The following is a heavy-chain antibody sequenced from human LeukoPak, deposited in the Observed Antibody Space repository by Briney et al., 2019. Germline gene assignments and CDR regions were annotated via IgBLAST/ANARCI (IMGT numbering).Heavy chain of an antibody. CDR3: ARHGSGWYHFDY. Sequence: PSETLSLTCTVSGGSISSSSYYWGWIRQPPGKGLEWIGSIYYSGSTYYNPSLKSRVTISVDTSKNQFSLKLSSVTAADTAVYYCARHGSGWYHFDYWGQGTLVTVFS. CDR1: GGSISSSSYY. CDR2: IYYSGST. D-gene: IGHD6-19*01. V-gene: IGHV4-39*01. J-gene: IGHJ4*02.